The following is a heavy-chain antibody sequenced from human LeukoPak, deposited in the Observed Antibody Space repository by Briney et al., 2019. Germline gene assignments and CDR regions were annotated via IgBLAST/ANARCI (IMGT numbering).Heavy chain of an antibody. D-gene: IGHD2-15*01. J-gene: IGHJ6*02. CDR2: ISGSGNST. V-gene: IGHV3-23*01. CDR3: ARCLGSYYGMDV. CDR1: GFTFSSYA. Sequence: GGSLRLSCATSGFTFSSYAMSWVRQAPGKGLEWVSSISGSGNSTYHADSVKGRFTISRDNSKNTLYLQMNSLRAEDTAVYYCARCLGSYYGMDVWGQGTTVTVSS.